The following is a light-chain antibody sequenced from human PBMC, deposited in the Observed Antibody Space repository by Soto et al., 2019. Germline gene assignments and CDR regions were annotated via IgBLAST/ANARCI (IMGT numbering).Light chain of an antibody. J-gene: IGLJ7*01. V-gene: IGLV5-37*01. CDR1: EDIEVDSNN. Sequence: QSVLIQPPSSSASPGETARLTCSVPEDIEVDSNNIHWYQQRPGSPPSFLLRAYSDSRHAQGSGVPSRFSASKDASANTGILLISGLQPEDEADYYCMMWAMNAGVFGGGTQLTVL. CDR2: AYSDSRH. CDR3: MMWAMNAGV.